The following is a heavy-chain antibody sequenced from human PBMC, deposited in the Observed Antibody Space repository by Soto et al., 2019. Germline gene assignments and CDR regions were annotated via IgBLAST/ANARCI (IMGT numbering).Heavy chain of an antibody. Sequence: GGSLRLSCAASGFTFSSYGMHWVRQAPGKGLEWVAVISYDGSNKYYADSVKGRFTISRDNSKNTLYLQMNSLRAEDTAVYYCAKIEMVYAIKSHFDYWGQGTLVTVSS. CDR1: GFTFSSYG. V-gene: IGHV3-30*18. CDR3: AKIEMVYAIKSHFDY. D-gene: IGHD2-8*01. CDR2: ISYDGSNK. J-gene: IGHJ4*02.